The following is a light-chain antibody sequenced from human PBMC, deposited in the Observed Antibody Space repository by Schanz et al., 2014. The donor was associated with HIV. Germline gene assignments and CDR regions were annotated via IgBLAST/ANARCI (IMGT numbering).Light chain of an antibody. V-gene: IGLV1-44*01. CDR2: SNN. J-gene: IGLJ2*01. CDR3: AAWDDSLSGPVV. Sequence: QSVLTQPPSASGTPGQRVTIPCSGSSSNIGSNSVNWYQHLPGTAPKLLIYSNNQRPSGVPDRFSGSKSGTSASLAISGLQSEDEADYYCAAWDDSLSGPVVFGGGTKLTVL. CDR1: SSNIGSNS.